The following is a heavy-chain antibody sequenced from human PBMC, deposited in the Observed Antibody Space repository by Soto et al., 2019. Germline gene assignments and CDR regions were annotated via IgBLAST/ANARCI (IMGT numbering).Heavy chain of an antibody. V-gene: IGHV4-39*07. J-gene: IGHJ5*02. CDR1: GGSISSSSYY. Sequence: SETLSLTCTVSGGSISSSSYYWGWIRQPPGKGLEWIGYIYHSGSTYYNPSLKSRVTISVDRSKNQFSLKLSSVTAADTAFYYCARVPSPWGQGTLVTVSS. CDR2: IYHSGST. CDR3: ARVPSP.